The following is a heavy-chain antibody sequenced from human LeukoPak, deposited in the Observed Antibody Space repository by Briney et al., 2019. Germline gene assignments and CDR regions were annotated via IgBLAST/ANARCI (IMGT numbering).Heavy chain of an antibody. CDR2: INHSGST. CDR3: ARDKRGGDAFDI. V-gene: IGHV4-34*01. Sequence: SETLSLTCAVYGGSFSGYYWSWIRQPPGKGLEWIGEINHSGSTNYNPSLKSRVTISVDTSKNQFSLKLSSVTAADTAVYYCARDKRGGDAFDIWGQGTMVTVSS. CDR1: GGSFSGYY. J-gene: IGHJ3*02. D-gene: IGHD3-16*01.